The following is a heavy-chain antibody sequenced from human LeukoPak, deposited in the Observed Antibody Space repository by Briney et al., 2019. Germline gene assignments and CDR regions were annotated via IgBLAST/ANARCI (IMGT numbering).Heavy chain of an antibody. D-gene: IGHD6-13*01. CDR2: ISGSGGST. CDR3: AKGAVRGIAAQGWAFDI. CDR1: GFTFSSYA. J-gene: IGHJ3*02. V-gene: IGHV3-23*01. Sequence: GGSLRLSCAASGFTFSSYAMSWVRQAPGKGLEWVSAISGSGGSTYYADSVKGRFTISRDNSKNTLYLQMNSLRAEDTAVYYCAKGAVRGIAAQGWAFDIWGQGTMVTVSS.